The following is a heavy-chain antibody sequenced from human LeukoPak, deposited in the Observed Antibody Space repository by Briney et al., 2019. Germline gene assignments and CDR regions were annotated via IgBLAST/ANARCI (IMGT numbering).Heavy chain of an antibody. V-gene: IGHV4-59*11. CDR1: GGSMTTHH. CDR3: TTIKRGNIFGYFDF. J-gene: IGHJ4*02. D-gene: IGHD5-18*01. Sequence: PSETLSLTCTVSGGSMTTHHWNWIRQTPGKGLEWIGYVFDSGRTKENPSLKSRVTLSADTSKNQLSLRLSSVTAADTAVYFCTTIKRGNIFGYFDFWGQGILVTVSS. CDR2: VFDSGRT.